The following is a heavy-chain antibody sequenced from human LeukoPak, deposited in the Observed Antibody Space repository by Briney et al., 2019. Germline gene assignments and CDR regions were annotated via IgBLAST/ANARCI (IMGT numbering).Heavy chain of an antibody. CDR1: GFTFSSYA. J-gene: IGHJ5*02. Sequence: GGSLRLSCAPSGFTFSSYAMSGVRQPPGKGLEWVSAISGGGGSTYYADSVKGRFTISRDNSKNTLYLQMNSLRAEDTAVYYCAKDSNYYGSGDPDNWFDPWGQGTLVTVSS. V-gene: IGHV3-23*01. D-gene: IGHD3-10*01. CDR2: ISGGGGST. CDR3: AKDSNYYGSGDPDNWFDP.